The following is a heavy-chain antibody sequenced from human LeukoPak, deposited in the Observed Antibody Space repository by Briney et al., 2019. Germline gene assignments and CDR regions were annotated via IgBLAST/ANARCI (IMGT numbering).Heavy chain of an antibody. D-gene: IGHD3-22*01. CDR2: IYASGST. J-gene: IGHJ4*01. CDR3: ARMSNYYDSSGYYQSLDY. CDR1: GGSISNYY. V-gene: IGHV4-4*07. Sequence: PSETLSLTCTVSGGSISNYYWSWIRQPAGKGLEWIGRIYASGSTNYNPSLQSRVTISVDRSKNQFSLKLSSVTAADTAVYYCARMSNYYDSSGYYQSLDYWGHGTLVTVSS.